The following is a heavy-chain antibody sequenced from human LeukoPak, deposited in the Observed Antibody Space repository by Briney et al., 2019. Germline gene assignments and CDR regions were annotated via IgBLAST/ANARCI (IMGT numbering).Heavy chain of an antibody. CDR3: ARGYSYRFDY. CDR2: IAANGDS. D-gene: IGHD4-11*01. Sequence: GGSLRLSCAASGFAFYNYDMHWVRQTATDLEWVSVIAANGDSYYAGSVKGRFTISRDNGNNALYLQMDSLRDGDTAVYYCARGYSYRFDYWGQGTLVTVSS. CDR1: GFAFYNYD. J-gene: IGHJ4*02. V-gene: IGHV3-13*01.